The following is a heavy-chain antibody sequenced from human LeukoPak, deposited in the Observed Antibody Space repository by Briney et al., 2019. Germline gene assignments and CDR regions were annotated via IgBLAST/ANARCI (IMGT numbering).Heavy chain of an antibody. CDR1: GYTFTSYD. CDR3: ARARLVAATYNDY. Sequence: GASVTVSCKASGYTFTSYDINWVRQATGQGLEWMGWMNPNSGNTGYAQKFQGRVTMTRNTSISTAYMELSRLRSDDTAVYYCARARLVAATYNDYWGQGTLVTVSS. CDR2: MNPNSGNT. D-gene: IGHD2-15*01. J-gene: IGHJ4*02. V-gene: IGHV1-8*01.